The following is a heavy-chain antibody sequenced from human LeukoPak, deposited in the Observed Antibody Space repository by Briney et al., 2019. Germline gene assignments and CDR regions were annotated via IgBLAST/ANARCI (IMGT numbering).Heavy chain of an antibody. CDR3: ARAGGANWFDY. Sequence: KPSETLSLTCTVSGGSISSYYWSWIRQPPGKGLEWIGYIYYSGSTNYNPSLKSRVTISVDTSKNQFSLKLSSVTAADTAVYYCARAGGANWFDYWGQGTLVTVSS. V-gene: IGHV4-59*01. D-gene: IGHD4/OR15-4a*01. CDR2: IYYSGST. J-gene: IGHJ4*02. CDR1: GGSISSYY.